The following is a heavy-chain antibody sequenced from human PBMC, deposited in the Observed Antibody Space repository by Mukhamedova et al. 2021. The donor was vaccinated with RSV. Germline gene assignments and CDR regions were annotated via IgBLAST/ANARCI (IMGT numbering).Heavy chain of an antibody. D-gene: IGHD3-3*01. J-gene: IGHJ4*02. CDR3: VSGTGGSTYYDFWSGYYSFDY. V-gene: IGHV3-7*03. Sequence: VANIKQDGSEKYYVDSVKGRFTISRDNAKNSLYLQMNSLRAEDTAVYYCVSGTGGSTYYDFWSGYYSFDYWGRGSLVTVSS. CDR2: IKQDGSEK.